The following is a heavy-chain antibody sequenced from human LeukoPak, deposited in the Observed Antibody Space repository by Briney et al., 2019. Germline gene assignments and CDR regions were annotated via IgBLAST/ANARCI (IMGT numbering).Heavy chain of an antibody. J-gene: IGHJ5*02. CDR1: GFSFSHYG. CDR3: ARGWLAPVSGWFDP. V-gene: IGHV3-33*01. D-gene: IGHD6-19*01. Sequence: GGSLRLSCAASGFSFSHYGMHWVRQAPGKGLEWVAIIWNHGSKSQYADSVKGRFTISRDNSKNTLYLQMNSLRAEDTAVYYCARGWLAPVSGWFDPWGQGTLVTVSS. CDR2: IWNHGSKS.